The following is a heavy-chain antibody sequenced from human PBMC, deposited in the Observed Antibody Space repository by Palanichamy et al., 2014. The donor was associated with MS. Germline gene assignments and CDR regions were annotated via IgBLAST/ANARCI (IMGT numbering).Heavy chain of an antibody. Sequence: EEQLVEVWGKAWCSLGGPVRLSCAASGFTFRIYSMNWVRQAPGKGLEWVSSISSSSSTIFYADSVKGRFSISRDNAKNSLYLQMNSLRDEDTAVYFCARGTYYYDSSGENYYYYGLDVWGQGTTVTVSS. J-gene: IGHJ6*02. CDR1: GFTFRIYS. V-gene: IGHV3-48*02. D-gene: IGHD3-22*01. CDR3: ARGTYYYDSSGENYYYYGLDV. CDR2: ISSSSSTI.